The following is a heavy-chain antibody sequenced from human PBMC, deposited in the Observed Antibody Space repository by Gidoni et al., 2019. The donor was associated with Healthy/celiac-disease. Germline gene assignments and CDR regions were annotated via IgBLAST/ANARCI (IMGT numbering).Heavy chain of an antibody. J-gene: IGHJ6*02. D-gene: IGHD7-27*01. Sequence: QVQLQESGPGLVQPAETLSLTCTAAARSLSSYYWSWHRQPPGKGLEWMGYIYYSGGTNSNPSLKSRVTISVDTSKNQFSLKLRSVTAADTAVYYCARALLTGGFLYGMDVWGQGTTVTVSS. CDR3: ARALLTGGFLYGMDV. CDR2: IYYSGGT. CDR1: ARSLSSYY. V-gene: IGHV4-59*01.